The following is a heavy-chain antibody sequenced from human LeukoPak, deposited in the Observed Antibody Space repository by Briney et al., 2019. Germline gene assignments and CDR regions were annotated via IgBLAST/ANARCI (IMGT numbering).Heavy chain of an antibody. Sequence: GGSLRLSCAASGFTFSSYWMHWVRQAPGKGLVWVSRIKTDGSNTNYADSVKGRFTISRGNAKNTLYLQMNSLRAEDTAVYYCARGSSGSIRLKDAFDIWGQGTMVTVSS. CDR2: IKTDGSNT. J-gene: IGHJ3*02. D-gene: IGHD1-26*01. V-gene: IGHV3-74*01. CDR1: GFTFSSYW. CDR3: ARGSSGSIRLKDAFDI.